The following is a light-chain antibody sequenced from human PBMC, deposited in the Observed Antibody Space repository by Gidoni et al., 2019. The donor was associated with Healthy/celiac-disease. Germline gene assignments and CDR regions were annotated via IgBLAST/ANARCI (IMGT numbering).Light chain of an antibody. J-gene: IGKJ2*04. CDR1: QTLSNTY. V-gene: IGKV3-20*01. CDR3: QQYGSSPMCS. CDR2: GAS. Sequence: ELVLTQSPGTLSLSPGERATLPCRASQTLSNTYLAWYQQKPGQAPRLLIFGASSRATGIPDRFSGSGSGTDFNLTISRLEPEDFAVYYCQQYGSSPMCSFGQGTKLEIK.